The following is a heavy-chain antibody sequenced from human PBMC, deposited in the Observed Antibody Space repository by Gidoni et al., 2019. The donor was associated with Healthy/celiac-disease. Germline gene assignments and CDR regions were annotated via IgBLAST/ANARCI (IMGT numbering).Heavy chain of an antibody. CDR1: GFTFSGSA. Sequence: EVQLVESGGGLVQPGGSLKLSCAASGFTFSGSAMHWVRQASGKGLEWVGRIRSKANSYATAYAASVKGRFTISRDDSKNTAYLQMNSLKTEDTAVYYCTRLARPDDAFDIWGQGTMVTVSS. J-gene: IGHJ3*02. CDR2: IRSKANSYAT. V-gene: IGHV3-73*01. CDR3: TRLARPDDAFDI.